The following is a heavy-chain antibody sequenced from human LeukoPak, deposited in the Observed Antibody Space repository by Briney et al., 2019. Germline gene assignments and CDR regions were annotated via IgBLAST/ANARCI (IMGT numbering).Heavy chain of an antibody. D-gene: IGHD7-27*01. Sequence: GSSVKVSCKASGGTFSNNAISWLRRAPGQRLEWMGGIIPLFGSANYAQQFEGRVKIATGESSNVFYMDLTSLTFEDTAVYYCATEKGGGVGMGWFDPWGQGTLVTVSS. V-gene: IGHV1-69*05. CDR2: IIPLFGSA. CDR1: GGTFSNNA. J-gene: IGHJ5*02. CDR3: ATEKGGGVGMGWFDP.